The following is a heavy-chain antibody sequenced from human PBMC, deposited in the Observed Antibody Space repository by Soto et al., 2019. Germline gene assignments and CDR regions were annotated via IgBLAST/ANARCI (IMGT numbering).Heavy chain of an antibody. Sequence: QVQLVQSGAEVKKPGSSVKVSCKASGGTFSSYAISWVRQAPGQGLECMGGIIPIFGTANYAQKFQGRVTITADKSTSTAYMELSSLRSEDTVVYYCARELYYYDSSGYHNWFDPWGQGTLVTVSS. CDR1: GGTFSSYA. V-gene: IGHV1-69*06. J-gene: IGHJ5*02. CDR3: ARELYYYDSSGYHNWFDP. D-gene: IGHD3-22*01. CDR2: IIPIFGTA.